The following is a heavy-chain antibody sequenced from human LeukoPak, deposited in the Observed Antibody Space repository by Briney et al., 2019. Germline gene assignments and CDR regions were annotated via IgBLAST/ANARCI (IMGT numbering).Heavy chain of an antibody. CDR1: GGTFSSYA. CDR2: MNPNSGNT. D-gene: IGHD6-19*01. J-gene: IGHJ4*02. V-gene: IGHV1-8*02. CDR3: ARAHAYSSGWYYFDY. Sequence: ASVKVSCKASGGTFSSYAISWVRQATGQGLEWMGWMNPNSGNTGYAQKFQGRVTMTRNTSISTAYMELSSLRSEDTAVYYCARAHAYSSGWYYFDYWGQGTLVTVSS.